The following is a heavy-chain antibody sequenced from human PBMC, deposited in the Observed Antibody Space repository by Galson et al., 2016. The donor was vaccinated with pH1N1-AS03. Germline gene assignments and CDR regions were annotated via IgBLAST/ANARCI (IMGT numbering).Heavy chain of an antibody. V-gene: IGHV4-34*01. D-gene: IGHD6-13*01. Sequence: SETLSLTCTVSGGSLTDYQWSWIRQSPGKGLEWIGEISHSGITDYNPSLKSRVSISVDTSKDQFSLNLSSMTAADAAVYYCARGNPFLGISWYEDSWGQGTLVIVSS. J-gene: IGHJ4*02. CDR3: ARGNPFLGISWYEDS. CDR1: GGSLTDYQ. CDR2: ISHSGIT.